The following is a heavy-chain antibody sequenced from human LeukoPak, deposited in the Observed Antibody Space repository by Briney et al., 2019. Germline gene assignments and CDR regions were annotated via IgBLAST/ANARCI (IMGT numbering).Heavy chain of an antibody. Sequence: PGGSLRLSCAASGFTFDDYATHWVRQAPGKGLEWVSGISWNSGNIGYADSVKGRFTISRDNAKNSLYLQMNSLRAEDMALYYCAKSLHDSSGYYYFDYWGQGTLVTVSS. CDR1: GFTFDDYA. D-gene: IGHD3-22*01. CDR2: ISWNSGNI. J-gene: IGHJ4*02. V-gene: IGHV3-9*03. CDR3: AKSLHDSSGYYYFDY.